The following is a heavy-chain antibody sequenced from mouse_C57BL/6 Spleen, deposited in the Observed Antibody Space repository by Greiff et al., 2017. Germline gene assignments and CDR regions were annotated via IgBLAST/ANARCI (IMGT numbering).Heavy chain of an antibody. CDR3: EREPDYYVSSPYYFDY. V-gene: IGHV10-1*01. Sequence: EVKLVESGGGLVQPKGSLQLSCAASGFSFNTYAMNWVSQAPGKGLEWVARIRSKSNNYATYYADSVKNRFTISRDDSESMLYLQMNNLKTEDTAMYYCEREPDYYVSSPYYFDYWGQGTTLTVSS. J-gene: IGHJ2*01. CDR2: IRSKSNNYAT. D-gene: IGHD1-1*01. CDR1: GFSFNTYA.